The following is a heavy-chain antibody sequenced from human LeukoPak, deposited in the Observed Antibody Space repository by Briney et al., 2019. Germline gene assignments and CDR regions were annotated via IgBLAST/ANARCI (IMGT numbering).Heavy chain of an antibody. CDR3: AKDQQNPQLNVLRFPEPFDP. V-gene: IGHV3-30*18. J-gene: IGHJ5*02. CDR1: GFTFSSYG. CDR2: ISYDGSNK. D-gene: IGHD3-3*01. Sequence: GGSLRLSCAASGFTFSSYGMHWVRQAPGKGLEWVAVISYDGSNKYYADSVKGRFTISRDNSKNTLYLQMNSLRAEDTAVYYCAKDQQNPQLNVLRFPEPFDPWGQGTLVTVSS.